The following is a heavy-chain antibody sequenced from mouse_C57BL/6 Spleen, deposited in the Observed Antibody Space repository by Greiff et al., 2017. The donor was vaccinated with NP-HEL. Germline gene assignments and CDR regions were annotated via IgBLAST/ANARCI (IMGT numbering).Heavy chain of an antibody. D-gene: IGHD2-2*01. CDR3: ARERGLREYYFDY. V-gene: IGHV3-6*01. J-gene: IGHJ2*01. Sequence: VQLQQSGPGLVKPSQSLSLTCSVTGYSITSGYYWNWIRQFPGNKLEWMGYISYDGSNNYNPSLKNRISITRDTSKNQFFLKLNSVTTEDTATYYCARERGLREYYFDYWGQGTTLTVSS. CDR2: ISYDGSN. CDR1: GYSITSGYY.